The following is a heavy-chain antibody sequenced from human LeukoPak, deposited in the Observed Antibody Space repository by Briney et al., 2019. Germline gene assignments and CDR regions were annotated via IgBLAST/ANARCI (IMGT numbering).Heavy chain of an antibody. CDR2: MSSSSSVI. V-gene: IGHV3-48*04. D-gene: IGHD3-22*01. Sequence: GGSLRLSCAASGFTFSAYSMNWVRQAPGKGLEWVSYMSSSSSVIYYADSVKGRFTISRDNAKNSLYLQMNSLRAEDTAVYYCARGYYDSNGYSRPFDYWGQGTLVTVSS. CDR3: ARGYYDSNGYSRPFDY. CDR1: GFTFSAYS. J-gene: IGHJ4*02.